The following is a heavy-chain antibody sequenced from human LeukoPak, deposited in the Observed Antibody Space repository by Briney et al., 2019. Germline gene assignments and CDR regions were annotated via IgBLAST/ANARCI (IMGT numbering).Heavy chain of an antibody. J-gene: IGHJ4*02. Sequence: GGSLRLSCASSGFTVSSNYMSWVRQAPGKGLEWVSVIYSGGSTNYAGPVTGRFTISRDNSKNTLYLQMNSLRAEDTAVYYCATGGIAVNFDYWGQGTLVTVSS. CDR2: IYSGGST. D-gene: IGHD6-19*01. CDR1: GFTVSSNY. V-gene: IGHV3-53*01. CDR3: ATGGIAVNFDY.